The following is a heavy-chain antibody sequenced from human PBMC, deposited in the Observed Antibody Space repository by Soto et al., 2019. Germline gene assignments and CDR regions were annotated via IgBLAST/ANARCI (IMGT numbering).Heavy chain of an antibody. Sequence: QVQLVQSGAEVKKPGSSVKVSCKASGGTFSSYAISWVRQAPGQGLEWMGGIIPIFGTANYAQKFQGRVTINADESTSTDYMELSSMRSEDTAVYYCARSPYSAPGYYFDYWGQGTVVTVSS. J-gene: IGHJ4*02. CDR2: IIPIFGTA. D-gene: IGHD6-13*01. V-gene: IGHV1-69*12. CDR1: GGTFSSYA. CDR3: ARSPYSAPGYYFDY.